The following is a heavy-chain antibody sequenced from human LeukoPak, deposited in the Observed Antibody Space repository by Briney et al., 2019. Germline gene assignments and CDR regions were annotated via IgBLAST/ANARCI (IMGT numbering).Heavy chain of an antibody. CDR2: ISWNSGSI. CDR3: AKTIRSGSYLTESFDY. J-gene: IGHJ4*02. V-gene: IGHV3-9*01. CDR1: GFTFSSYA. Sequence: PGGSLRLSCAASGFTFSSYAMHWVRQAPGKGLEWVSGISWNSGSIGYADSVKGRFTISRDNAKNSLYLQMNSLRAEDTALYYCAKTIRSGSYLTESFDYWGQGTLVTVSS. D-gene: IGHD1-26*01.